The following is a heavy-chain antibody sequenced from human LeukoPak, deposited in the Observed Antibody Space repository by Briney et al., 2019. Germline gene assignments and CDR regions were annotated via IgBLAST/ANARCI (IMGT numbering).Heavy chain of an antibody. CDR1: RFVFPSSG. J-gene: IGHJ4*02. CDR3: ARDPRWCSSTSCHGG. Sequence: GGSLRLSCAASRFVFPSSGMHWARQAPGKGLEWVAYLRYDGTETYYADSVKGRFTISRDNSKNTLYLQMNSLRAEDTAVYYCARDPRWCSSTSCHGGWGQGTLVTVSS. V-gene: IGHV3-30*02. D-gene: IGHD2-2*01. CDR2: LRYDGTET.